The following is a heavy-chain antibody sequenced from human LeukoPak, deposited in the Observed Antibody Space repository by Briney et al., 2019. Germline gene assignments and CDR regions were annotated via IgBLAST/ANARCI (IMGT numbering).Heavy chain of an antibody. CDR3: ARDRPLVLELGEGAAFDI. V-gene: IGHV1-18*01. CDR2: ISAYNGNT. J-gene: IGHJ3*02. Sequence: ASVKVSCKASGYTFTSYGISWVRQAPGQGLEWMGWISAYNGNTNYAQKLQGRVTMTTDTSTSTAYMELRSLRSDDTAVYYCARDRPLVLELGEGAAFDIWGQGTMVTVSS. D-gene: IGHD1-7*01. CDR1: GYTFTSYG.